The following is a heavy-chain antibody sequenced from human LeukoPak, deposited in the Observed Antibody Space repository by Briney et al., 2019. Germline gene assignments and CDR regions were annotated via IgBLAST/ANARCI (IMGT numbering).Heavy chain of an antibody. Sequence: PGGSLRLSCAASGFTFSSYSMNWVRQAPGKGLEWVSYISSSSSTIYYADSVKGRFTISRDNAKNSLYLQMNSLRAEDTAVYYCAVGYSSSWYLGSPFDYWGQGTLVTVSS. CDR2: ISSSSSTI. J-gene: IGHJ4*02. D-gene: IGHD6-13*01. CDR3: AVGYSSSWYLGSPFDY. CDR1: GFTFSSYS. V-gene: IGHV3-48*01.